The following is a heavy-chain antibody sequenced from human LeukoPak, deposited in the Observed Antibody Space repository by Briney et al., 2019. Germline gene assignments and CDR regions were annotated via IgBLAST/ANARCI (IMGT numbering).Heavy chain of an antibody. CDR2: IYHSGST. D-gene: IGHD3-22*01. Sequence: PSGTLSLTCAVSGGSISSSNWWSWVRQPPGKGLEWIGEIYHSGSTNYNPSLKSRVTISVDKSKNQFSLKLSSVTAADTAVYYCAGRSYYYDSSGYYVDFDYWGQGTLVTVSS. J-gene: IGHJ4*02. V-gene: IGHV4-4*02. CDR1: GGSISSSNW. CDR3: AGRSYYYDSSGYYVDFDY.